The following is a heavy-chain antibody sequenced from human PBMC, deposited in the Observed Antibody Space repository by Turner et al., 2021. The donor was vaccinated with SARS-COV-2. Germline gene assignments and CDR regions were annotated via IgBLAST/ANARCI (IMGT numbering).Heavy chain of an antibody. Sequence: QVQLVQSGAEVKKPGSSVKVSCKASGGTFSSYAISWVRQAPGQGLEWMGRIIPILGIANHAQKFQGRVTITADKSTSTAYMELSSLRSEDTAVYYCARHDYGGIEINYWGQGTLVTVSS. CDR3: ARHDYGGIEINY. CDR2: IIPILGIA. V-gene: IGHV1-69*04. D-gene: IGHD4-17*01. CDR1: GGTFSSYA. J-gene: IGHJ4*02.